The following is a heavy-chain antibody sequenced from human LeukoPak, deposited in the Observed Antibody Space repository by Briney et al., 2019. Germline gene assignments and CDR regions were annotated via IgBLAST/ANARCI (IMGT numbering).Heavy chain of an antibody. V-gene: IGHV3-7*01. Sequence: PGGSLRLSCAASGFTFSTYWVSWVRQAPGKGLEWVANIKQDGSEKHYVDSVKDRFTISRDNTKNLLYLQMNSLRAEDTSVYYCARDAYYGSGSPQNYWGQGTLVTVSS. CDR1: GFTFSTYW. CDR3: ARDAYYGSGSPQNY. CDR2: IKQDGSEK. J-gene: IGHJ4*02. D-gene: IGHD3-10*01.